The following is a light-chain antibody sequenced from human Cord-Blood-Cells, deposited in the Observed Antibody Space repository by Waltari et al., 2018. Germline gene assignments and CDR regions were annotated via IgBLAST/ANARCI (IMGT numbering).Light chain of an antibody. CDR2: WAS. CDR1: QSVLYSSNNKNY. Sequence: DIVMTQSPDSLAVSLGGRPTINCKSSQSVLYSSNNKNYLAWYQQKPGQPPKLLIYWASTRESGVPDRFSGSGSGTDFTLTISSLQAEDVAVYYCQQYYSTPWTFGQGTKVEIK. CDR3: QQYYSTPWT. J-gene: IGKJ1*01. V-gene: IGKV4-1*01.